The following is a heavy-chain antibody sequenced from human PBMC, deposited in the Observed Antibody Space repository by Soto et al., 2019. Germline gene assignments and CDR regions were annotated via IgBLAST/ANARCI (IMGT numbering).Heavy chain of an antibody. V-gene: IGHV4-31*03. J-gene: IGHJ6*02. CDR1: GGSISSGGYY. CDR3: ARGGSYCSSTSCYYLSHYYGMDV. CDR2: IYYSGST. D-gene: IGHD2-2*01. Sequence: KTSETLSLTCTVSGGSISSGGYYWSWIRQHPGKGLEWIGYIYYSGSTYYNPSLKSRVTISVDTSKNQFSLKLSSVTAADTAVYYCARGGSYCSSTSCYYLSHYYGMDVWGQGTTVTVSS.